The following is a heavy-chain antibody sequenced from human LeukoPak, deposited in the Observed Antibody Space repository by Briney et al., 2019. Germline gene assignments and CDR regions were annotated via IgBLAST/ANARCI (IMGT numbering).Heavy chain of an antibody. D-gene: IGHD3-22*01. Sequence: GASVKVSCKTSGYTFVGFYIHWVRQAPGKGLEWMGGFDPEDGETIYAQKFQGRVTMTEDTSTDTAYMELSSLRSEDTAVYYCATGYYYDSSGYHAWGQGTLVTVSS. V-gene: IGHV1-24*01. CDR2: FDPEDGET. J-gene: IGHJ5*02. CDR1: GYTFVGFY. CDR3: ATGYYYDSSGYHA.